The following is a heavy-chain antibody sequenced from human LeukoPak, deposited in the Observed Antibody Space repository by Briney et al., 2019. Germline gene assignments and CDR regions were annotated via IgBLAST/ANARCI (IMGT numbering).Heavy chain of an antibody. V-gene: IGHV3-21*01. J-gene: IGHJ5*02. D-gene: IGHD2/OR15-2a*01. CDR3: ARGKTSQNIVTRKTYNWFDP. Sequence: SGGSLRLSCAASEFTFSSYNMNWVRQAPGKGLEWVSSISSSSNYIYYADSVKGRFTISRDNAKNSLYLQMKSLRVEDTAVYCCARGKTSQNIVTRKTYNWFDPWGQGTLVTVSS. CDR1: EFTFSSYN. CDR2: ISSSSNYI.